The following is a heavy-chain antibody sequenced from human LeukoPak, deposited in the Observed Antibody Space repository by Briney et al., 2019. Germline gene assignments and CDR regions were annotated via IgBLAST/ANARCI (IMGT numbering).Heavy chain of an antibody. Sequence: PGRSLRLSCAASGFTFSSYAMHWVRQAPGKGLEWVAVISYDGSNKYYADSVKGRFTISRDNSKNTLYLQMSSLRAEDTAVYYCARDRPGDYYDSSGPNWGQGTLVTVSS. CDR3: ARDRPGDYYDSSGPN. J-gene: IGHJ4*02. V-gene: IGHV3-30*04. CDR2: ISYDGSNK. D-gene: IGHD3-22*01. CDR1: GFTFSSYA.